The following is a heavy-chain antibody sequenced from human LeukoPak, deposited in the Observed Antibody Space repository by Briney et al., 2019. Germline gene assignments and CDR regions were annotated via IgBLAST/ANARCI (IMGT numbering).Heavy chain of an antibody. J-gene: IGHJ2*01. Sequence: GASVKVSCKTSVYTFTVYYMHWVRQAPGQGLEWMGWINPNSGGTKYAQKFQGRVTMTRDTSISTAYMELSRLTSDDTAVYYCARGSSSWIVCYFDLCGRGNLVTVSS. CDR2: INPNSGGT. CDR3: ARGSSSWIVCYFDL. CDR1: VYTFTVYY. V-gene: IGHV1-2*02. D-gene: IGHD6-13*01.